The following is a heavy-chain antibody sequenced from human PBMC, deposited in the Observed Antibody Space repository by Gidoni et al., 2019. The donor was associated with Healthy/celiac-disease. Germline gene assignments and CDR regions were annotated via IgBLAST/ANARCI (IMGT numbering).Heavy chain of an antibody. CDR2: ISSSSSYI. Sequence: ELQLVESGGGLVKPGGSLILSCAASGFTFSSYSMNWVRQAPGKGLEWVSSISSSSSYIYYADSVKGRFTISRDNAKNSLYLQMNSLRAEDTAVYYCARVTGDYDTGFFDYWGQGTLVTVSS. CDR1: GFTFSSYS. V-gene: IGHV3-21*01. CDR3: ARVTGDYDTGFFDY. D-gene: IGHD4-17*01. J-gene: IGHJ4*02.